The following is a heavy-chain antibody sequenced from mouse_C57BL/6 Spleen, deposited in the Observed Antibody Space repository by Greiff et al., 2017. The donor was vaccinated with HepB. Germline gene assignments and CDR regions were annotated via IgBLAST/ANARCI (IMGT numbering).Heavy chain of an antibody. D-gene: IGHD1-1*01. J-gene: IGHJ1*03. V-gene: IGHV1-18*01. CDR2: INPNNGGT. CDR3: ARRPLYYGSSYWYFDV. CDR1: GYTFTDYN. Sequence: VQLQQSGPELVKPGASVKIPCKASGYTFTDYNMDWVKQSHGKSLEWIGDINPNNGGTIYNQKFKGKATLTVDKSSSTAYMALRSLTSEDTAVYYCARRPLYYGSSYWYFDVWGTGTTVTVSS.